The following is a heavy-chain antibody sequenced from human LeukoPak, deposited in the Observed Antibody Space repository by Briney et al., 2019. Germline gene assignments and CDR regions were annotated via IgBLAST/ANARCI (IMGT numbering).Heavy chain of an antibody. V-gene: IGHV1-46*01. CDR3: ARDFGPFPLGDFWSGYYPTYCYYYMDV. D-gene: IGHD3-3*01. CDR1: GYTFTSYY. Sequence: ASVKVSCKASGYTFTSYYMHWVRQAPGQGLEWMGIINPSGGSTSYAQKFQGRVTMTRDTSTSTVYMELSSLRSEDTAVYYCARDFGPFPLGDFWSGYYPTYCYYYMDVWGKGTTVTVSS. CDR2: INPSGGST. J-gene: IGHJ6*03.